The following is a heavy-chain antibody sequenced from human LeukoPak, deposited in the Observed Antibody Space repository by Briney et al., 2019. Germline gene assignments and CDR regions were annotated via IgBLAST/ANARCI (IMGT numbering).Heavy chain of an antibody. CDR3: AGERAEPQQLGNFDY. CDR2: ISYDGSNK. V-gene: IGHV3-30-3*01. J-gene: IGHJ4*02. Sequence: GGSLRLSCAASGFTFSSYAMHWVRQAPGKGLEWVAVISYDGSNKYYADSVKGRFTISRDNSKNTLYLQMNSLRAEDTAVYYCAGERAEPQQLGNFDYWGQGTLVTVSS. CDR1: GFTFSSYA. D-gene: IGHD6-13*01.